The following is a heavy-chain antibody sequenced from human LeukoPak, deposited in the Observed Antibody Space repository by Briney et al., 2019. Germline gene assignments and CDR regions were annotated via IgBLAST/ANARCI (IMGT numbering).Heavy chain of an antibody. CDR1: GFTFSSYG. J-gene: IGHJ5*02. CDR3: ARDLEGWFDP. CDR2: IWYDGSNK. Sequence: GRSLRLSCAASGFTFSSYGMHWVRQAPGKGLEWVAVIWYDGSNKYYADTVKGRFTISRDNSKNTLYLQMNSLRAEDTAVYYCARDLEGWFDPWGQGTLVTVSS. D-gene: IGHD1-1*01. V-gene: IGHV3-33*01.